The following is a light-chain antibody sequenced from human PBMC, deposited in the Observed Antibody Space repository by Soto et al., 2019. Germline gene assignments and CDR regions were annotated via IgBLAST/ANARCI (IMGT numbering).Light chain of an antibody. Sequence: ALTQPASVSGSPGQSITISCTGTSSDVGGYNYVSWYQQHPGKAPKLIIYEVTHRPSGVSSRFYGSRSGNTASLTISGLQAEDEADYYCKSRTTRNTLVFGGGTKLTVL. V-gene: IGLV2-14*01. CDR2: EVT. CDR3: KSRTTRNTLV. J-gene: IGLJ3*02. CDR1: SSDVGGYNY.